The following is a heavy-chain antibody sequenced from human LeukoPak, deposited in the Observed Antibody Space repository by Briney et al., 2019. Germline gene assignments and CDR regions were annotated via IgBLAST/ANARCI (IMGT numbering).Heavy chain of an antibody. CDR2: ISGSGGST. D-gene: IGHD3-3*01. CDR3: AKLYYDFWSGYYESEYNWFDP. V-gene: IGHV3-23*01. CDR1: GFTFSSYA. Sequence: GGSLRLSCAASGFTFSSYAMSWVRQAPGKGLEWVSSISGSGGSTYYADSVKGRFTISRDNSKNTLYLQMNSLRAEDTAVYYCAKLYYDFWSGYYESEYNWFDPWGQGTLVTVSS. J-gene: IGHJ5*02.